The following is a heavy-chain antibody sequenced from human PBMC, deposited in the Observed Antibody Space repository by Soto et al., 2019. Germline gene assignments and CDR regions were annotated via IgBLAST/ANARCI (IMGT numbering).Heavy chain of an antibody. Sequence: QVQLQESGPRLVKPSGTLSLTCAVSGVSISSNNWWSWVRQPPGKGLEWIGDIYHSGSPDYSPSLKGRVTISVDNSKNQFSLKLTSVTAADTAVYYCARRGASGIDSSYYYGMDVWGQGTTVTVSS. J-gene: IGHJ6*02. V-gene: IGHV4-4*02. CDR3: ARRGASGIDSSYYYGMDV. D-gene: IGHD3-10*01. CDR2: IYHSGSP. CDR1: GVSISSNNW.